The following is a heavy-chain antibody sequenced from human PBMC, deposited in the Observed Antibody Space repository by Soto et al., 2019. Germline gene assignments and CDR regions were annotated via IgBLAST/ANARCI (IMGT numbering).Heavy chain of an antibody. Sequence: PGGSLRLSCAASGFTFSHVWMSWVRQAPGKGLEWVGRIKRKIDGETIDYAAPVKGRFTISRDDSKDTLYLQMNSLKTEDTAVYYCATEASCSSHNCPRAFDIWGQGTVVTVSS. CDR1: GFTFSHVW. CDR2: IKRKIDGETI. J-gene: IGHJ3*02. V-gene: IGHV3-15*01. CDR3: ATEASCSSHNCPRAFDI. D-gene: IGHD2-2*01.